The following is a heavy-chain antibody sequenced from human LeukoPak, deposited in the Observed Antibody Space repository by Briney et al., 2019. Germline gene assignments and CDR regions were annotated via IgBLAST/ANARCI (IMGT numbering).Heavy chain of an antibody. J-gene: IGHJ4*02. D-gene: IGHD4-23*01. CDR3: ARDGYGGNSFDY. CDR2: INPKNGGT. CDR1: GYTFPGHD. Sequence: GASVKVSCKASGYTFPGHDIHGVRQAPGQGLEWMGWINPKNGGTNYAQKFQGRVTMTRDTSINTAFMELSRLNSDDTAVYFCARDGYGGNSFDYWGQGTLVTVSS. V-gene: IGHV1-2*02.